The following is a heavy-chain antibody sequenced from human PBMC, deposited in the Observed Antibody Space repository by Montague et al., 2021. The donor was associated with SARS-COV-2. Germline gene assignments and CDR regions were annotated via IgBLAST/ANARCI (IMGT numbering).Heavy chain of an antibody. V-gene: IGHV6-1*01. J-gene: IGHJ4*01. CDR1: GDSVSRNGVA. D-gene: IGHD1-26*01. Sequence: CAISGDSVSRNGVAWTWIRQSPSRGLDYLGRTYYASRWHNDQAPSVKGRLTVNPDTSKNQFSLHLNSVTPEDTAVYYCARDGDGWEVPFDFWSQGTLVIVSS. CDR2: TYYASRWHN. CDR3: ARDGDGWEVPFDF.